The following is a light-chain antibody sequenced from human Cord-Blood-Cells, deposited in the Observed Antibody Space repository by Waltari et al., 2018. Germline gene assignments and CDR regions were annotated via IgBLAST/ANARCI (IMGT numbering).Light chain of an antibody. V-gene: IGLV2-11*01. J-gene: IGLJ3*02. CDR2: DVS. CDR1: SSDVGGHNY. CDR3: CSYAGSYTWV. Sequence: QSALTQPRSVSGSPGQSVTISCTGTSSDVGGHNYVSWYQQHPGKAPKLMIYDVSKRPSGVPDRFSGSKSGNTASLTISGLQDEDEADYYCCSYAGSYTWVFGGGTKLTVL.